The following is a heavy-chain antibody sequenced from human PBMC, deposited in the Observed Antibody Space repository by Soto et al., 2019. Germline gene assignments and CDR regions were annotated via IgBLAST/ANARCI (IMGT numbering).Heavy chain of an antibody. CDR2: IKQDGSEK. Sequence: GGSLRLSCAASGFTFSSYWMSWVRQAPGKGLEWVANIKQDGSEKYYVDSVKGRFTISRDNAKNSLYLKMNSLRAEDTAVYYNASDSYDYYGSGSYYNPEFGYLGQGTLVTVPQ. D-gene: IGHD3-10*01. CDR3: ASDSYDYYGSGSYYNPEFGY. CDR1: GFTFSSYW. J-gene: IGHJ4*02. V-gene: IGHV3-7*01.